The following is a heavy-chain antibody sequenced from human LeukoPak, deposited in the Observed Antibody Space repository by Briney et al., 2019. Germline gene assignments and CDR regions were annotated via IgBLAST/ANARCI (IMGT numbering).Heavy chain of an antibody. CDR3: AKGDYSGSGADRVFSLLIDY. D-gene: IGHD3-10*01. CDR2: ISPDSYNK. V-gene: IGHV3-30-3*01. Sequence: PGGSLRLSCAASGFTFTTYTVHWVRQAPGKGLEWVASISPDSYNKYNADSVKGRFTISRDNSKNTVSLHMTSLRADDTSIYFCAKGDYSGSGADRVFSLLIDYWGQGTLSPSPQ. J-gene: IGHJ4*02. CDR1: GFTFTTYT.